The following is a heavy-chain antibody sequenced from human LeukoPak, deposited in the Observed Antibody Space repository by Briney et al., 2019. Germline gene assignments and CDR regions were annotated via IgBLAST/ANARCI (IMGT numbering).Heavy chain of an antibody. V-gene: IGHV4-59*08. CDR3: ARHDALRDAFDI. J-gene: IGHJ3*02. CDR1: GVSISTYY. Sequence: NSSETLSLTCTVSGVSISTYYWSWIRQPPGKGLEWIGYIYYTGSTNYNPSLKSRVTLSVDTSKNQFSLKLSSVTAADTAAHYCARHDALRDAFDIWGQGTMVTVSS. CDR2: IYYTGST.